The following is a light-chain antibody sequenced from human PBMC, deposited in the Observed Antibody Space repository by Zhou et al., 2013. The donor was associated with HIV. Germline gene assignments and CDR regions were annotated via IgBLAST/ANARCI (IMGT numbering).Light chain of an antibody. CDR2: KAS. V-gene: IGKV1-5*03. CDR1: QSVSVW. Sequence: DIQMTQSPSSLSASVGDRVTITCRASQSVSVWLAWYQQKPGKAPKLLISKASSLESGVPSRFSGSGSGTEFNLTIDCLQSEDFATYYCQQYYSYPVTFGGGTKVEIK. CDR3: QQYYSYPVT. J-gene: IGKJ4*01.